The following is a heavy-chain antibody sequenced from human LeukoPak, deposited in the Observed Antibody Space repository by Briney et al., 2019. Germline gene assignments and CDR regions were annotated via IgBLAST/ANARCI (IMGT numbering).Heavy chain of an antibody. J-gene: IGHJ4*02. V-gene: IGHV3-23*01. CDR1: GFTFSSYS. CDR2: VTGTGIST. CDR3: ARGYSSSWYESY. Sequence: PGGSLRLSCAASGFTFSSYSMSWVRQAPGKGLEWVSAVTGTGISTYYADSVKGRFTISRDNSKNTLYLQMNSLRVEDTAVYYCARGYSSSWYESYWGQGTLVTVSS. D-gene: IGHD6-13*01.